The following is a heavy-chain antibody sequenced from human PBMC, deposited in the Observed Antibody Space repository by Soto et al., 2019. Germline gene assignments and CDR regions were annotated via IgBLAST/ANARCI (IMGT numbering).Heavy chain of an antibody. CDR3: ARGYSCGYDYYYYGMDV. CDR2: ISYDGSNK. Sequence: PGGSLRLSCAASGFTFSSYAMHWVRQAPGKGLEWVAVISYDGSNKYYADSVKGRFTISRDNSKNTLYLQMNSLRAEDTAVYYCARGYSCGYDYYYYGMDVWGQGTTVTVSS. J-gene: IGHJ6*02. CDR1: GFTFSSYA. V-gene: IGHV3-30-3*01. D-gene: IGHD5-18*01.